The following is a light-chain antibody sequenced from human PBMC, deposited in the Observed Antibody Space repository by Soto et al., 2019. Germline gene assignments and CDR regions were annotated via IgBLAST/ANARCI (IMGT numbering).Light chain of an antibody. CDR3: QKYNDCPPTT. CDR1: QSVSTRY. J-gene: IGKJ2*01. Sequence: EIVMTQSPATLSVSPGERVTLSCRASQSVSTRYLAWYQQKPGQAPRLLIYGASSRATGIPDRFSGSGSEKEFTLTISNLQSEDYAVYYCQKYNDCPPTTFG. CDR2: GAS. V-gene: IGKV3D-15*01.